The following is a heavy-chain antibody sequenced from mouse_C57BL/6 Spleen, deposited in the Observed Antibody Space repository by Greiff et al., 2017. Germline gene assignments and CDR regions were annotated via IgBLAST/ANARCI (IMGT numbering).Heavy chain of an antibody. Sequence: VQLQQSGPELVKPGASVKISCKASGYTFTDYYMNWVKQSHGKSLEWIGDINPNNGGTSYNQKFKGKATLTVDKSSSTAYMELRSLTSEDSAVYYCARRGSAGNFAYWGQGTLVTVSA. CDR1: GYTFTDYY. CDR3: ARRGSAGNFAY. J-gene: IGHJ3*01. CDR2: INPNNGGT. V-gene: IGHV1-26*01. D-gene: IGHD6-1*01.